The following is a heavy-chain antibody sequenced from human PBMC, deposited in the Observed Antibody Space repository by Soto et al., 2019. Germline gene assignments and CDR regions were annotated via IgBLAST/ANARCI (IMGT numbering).Heavy chain of an antibody. V-gene: IGHV4-34*01. CDR2: INHSGST. CDR1: GGSFSGYY. J-gene: IGHJ6*02. D-gene: IGHD5-18*01. CDR3: GRVQYSYGSGGGGMDV. Sequence: SETLSLTCAVYGGSFSGYYWSWIRQPPGKGLEWIGEINHSGSTNYNPSLKSRVTISVDTSKNQFSLKLSSVTAADTAVYYCGRVQYSYGSGGGGMDVWGQGTTVTVSS.